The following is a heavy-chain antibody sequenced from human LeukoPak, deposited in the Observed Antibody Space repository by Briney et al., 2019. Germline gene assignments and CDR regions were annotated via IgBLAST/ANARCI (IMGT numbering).Heavy chain of an antibody. CDR1: GGSISSYY. J-gene: IGHJ6*02. CDR3: ARDFPPYDYVWGSYRNNYYYNGMDV. V-gene: IGHV4-4*07. D-gene: IGHD3-16*02. CDR2: IYTSGST. Sequence: SETLSLTCTVSGGSISSYYWSWIRQPAGEGLEWIGRIYTSGSTNYNPSLKSRVTMSVDTSKNQFSLKLSSVTAADTAVYYCARDFPPYDYVWGSYRNNYYYNGMDVWGQGTTVTVSS.